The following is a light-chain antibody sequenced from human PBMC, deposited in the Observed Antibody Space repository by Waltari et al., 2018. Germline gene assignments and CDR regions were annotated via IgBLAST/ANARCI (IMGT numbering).Light chain of an antibody. CDR2: GHN. CDR1: SSNIGAGYD. J-gene: IGLJ3*02. CDR3: QSYDSSVSAWV. Sequence: QSVLTQPPSVSGAPGQSITISCTGSSSNIGAGYDVHWYQHLPGTAPKLLIYGHNNRPSVVPDLFSGSKSGTSASLAITGLQAEDEADYYCQSYDSSVSAWVFGGGTKLTVV. V-gene: IGLV1-40*01.